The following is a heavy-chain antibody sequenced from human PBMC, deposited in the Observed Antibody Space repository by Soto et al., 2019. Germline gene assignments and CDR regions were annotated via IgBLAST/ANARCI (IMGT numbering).Heavy chain of an antibody. V-gene: IGHV3-21*01. J-gene: IGHJ6*02. CDR3: ARNESSTNYGMDV. Sequence: GGSLRLSCAASGFTFSSYSMNWVRQAPGKGLECVSSSNSGSFSINYADSVKGRFSISRDNAQNSLHLQMNNLRAEDTAVYYCARNESSTNYGMDVWGQGTTVTV. CDR1: GFTFSSYS. D-gene: IGHD6-6*01. CDR2: SNSGSFSI.